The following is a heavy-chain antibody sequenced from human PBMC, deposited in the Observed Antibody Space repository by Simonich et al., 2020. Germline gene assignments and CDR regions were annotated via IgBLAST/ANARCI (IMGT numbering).Heavy chain of an antibody. CDR2: IKPNSGGT. CDR3: ARGTYGFAGTTRPNTENWFDP. Sequence: QVQLVQSGAEVKKPGASVKVSCKASGYTFTGYYMHWVRQAPGQGLEWRGPIKPNSGGTNNAKKFQGRVPMTRDTSISTAYMELSRLRSDDTAVYYCARGTYGFAGTTRPNTENWFDPWGQGTLVTVSS. D-gene: IGHD1-7*01. J-gene: IGHJ5*02. CDR1: GYTFTGYY. V-gene: IGHV1-2*06.